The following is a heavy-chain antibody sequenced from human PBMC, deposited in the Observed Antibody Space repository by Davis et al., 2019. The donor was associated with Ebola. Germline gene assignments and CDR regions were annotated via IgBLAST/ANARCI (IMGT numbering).Heavy chain of an antibody. J-gene: IGHJ4*02. Sequence: SKTLSLTCTVSGGSISSSSHYWGWIRQPPGKGLEWIGNIYYSGSTYYNPSLKSRVAMSVDTSKNQFSLKLSSATAADTAVYYCARPVGVYYHYFDYWGQGTLVTVSS. CDR1: GGSISSSSHY. CDR2: IYYSGST. CDR3: ARPVGVYYHYFDY. V-gene: IGHV4-39*01. D-gene: IGHD1-26*01.